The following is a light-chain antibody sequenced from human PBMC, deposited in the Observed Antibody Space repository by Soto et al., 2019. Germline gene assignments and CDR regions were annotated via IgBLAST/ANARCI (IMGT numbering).Light chain of an antibody. Sequence: DIQMTQSPSTLSASVGDRVTITCRASESVGDWLAWYQQQRGNAPNLLIYKASSLESGVPSRFSGSGSGTEYTLTMSSLQPDDFATYYCQQYDNYPPTFGQGTDVAIK. V-gene: IGKV1-5*03. CDR1: ESVGDW. J-gene: IGKJ1*01. CDR3: QQYDNYPPT. CDR2: KAS.